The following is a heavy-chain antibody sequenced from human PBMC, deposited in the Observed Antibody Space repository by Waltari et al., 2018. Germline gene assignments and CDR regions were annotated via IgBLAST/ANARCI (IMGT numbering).Heavy chain of an antibody. Sequence: QMQLVQSGPEVKKPGTSVKVSCKASGFTFTSSAMQWVRQARGQRLEWIGWIVVGSGNTNYAQKFQERVTITRDMSTRTAYMELSSLRSEDTAVYYCAAGMDTAMVNDAFDIWGQGTMVTVSS. CDR2: IVVGSGNT. V-gene: IGHV1-58*02. D-gene: IGHD5-18*01. CDR3: AAGMDTAMVNDAFDI. J-gene: IGHJ3*02. CDR1: GFTFTSSA.